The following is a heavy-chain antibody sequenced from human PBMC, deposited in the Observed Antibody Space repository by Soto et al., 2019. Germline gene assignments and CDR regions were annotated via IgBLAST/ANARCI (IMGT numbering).Heavy chain of an antibody. Sequence: SVKVSCKASGYTFTSYYMHWVRQAPGQGLEWMGIINPSGGSTSYAQKFQGRVTITADESTSTAYMELSSLRSEDTAVYYCARVVKGITIFGVVIPTYYYYCMVAWGQGTTVTGSS. CDR1: GYTFTSYY. CDR2: INPSGGST. J-gene: IGHJ6*02. CDR3: ARVVKGITIFGVVIPTYYYYCMVA. V-gene: IGHV1-46*01. D-gene: IGHD3-3*01.